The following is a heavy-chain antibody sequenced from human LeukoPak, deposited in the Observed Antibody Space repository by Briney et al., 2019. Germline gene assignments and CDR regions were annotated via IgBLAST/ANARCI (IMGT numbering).Heavy chain of an antibody. J-gene: IGHJ6*02. V-gene: IGHV1-24*01. CDR3: AREIYGSGSYRYGMDV. D-gene: IGHD3-10*01. CDR1: GYTLTELS. Sequence: ASVKVSCKVSGYTLTELSMHWVRQAPGKGLEWMGGFDPEDGETIYAQKFQGRVTMTEDTSTDTAYMELSSLRSEDTAVYYCAREIYGSGSYRYGMDVWGQGTTVTVSS. CDR2: FDPEDGET.